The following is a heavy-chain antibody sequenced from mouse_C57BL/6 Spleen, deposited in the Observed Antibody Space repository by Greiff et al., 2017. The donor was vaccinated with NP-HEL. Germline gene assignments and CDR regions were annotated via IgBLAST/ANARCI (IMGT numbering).Heavy chain of an antibody. Sequence: VQLQQSGAELVRPGASVTLSCKASGYTFTDYEMHWVKQTPVHGLDWIGAIDPETGGTAYNQKFKGKAILTADKSSSTAYMELRSLISEDSAVYYCTRRSIYYDYDGFADWGQGTLGTVSA. CDR1: GYTFTDYE. CDR3: TRRSIYYDYDGFAD. J-gene: IGHJ3*01. D-gene: IGHD2-4*01. V-gene: IGHV1-15*01. CDR2: IDPETGGT.